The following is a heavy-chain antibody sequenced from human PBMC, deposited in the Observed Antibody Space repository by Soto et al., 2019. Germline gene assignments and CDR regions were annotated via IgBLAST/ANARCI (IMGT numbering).Heavy chain of an antibody. J-gene: IGHJ5*02. Sequence: GGSLRLSCAASGFTFDRYGMHWVRQAPGKGLEWVAVIWSDGSTEYYADSVKGRFTISRDNSKNTMYLQMNSLRGEDTGVYYCARGRIPSAIFDWFDPWGQGTLVTVSS. V-gene: IGHV3-33*01. D-gene: IGHD2-2*01. CDR3: ARGRIPSAIFDWFDP. CDR2: IWSDGSTE. CDR1: GFTFDRYG.